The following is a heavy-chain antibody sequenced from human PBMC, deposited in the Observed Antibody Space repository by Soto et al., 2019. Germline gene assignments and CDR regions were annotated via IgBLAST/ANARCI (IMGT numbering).Heavy chain of an antibody. V-gene: IGHV3-30-3*01. CDR3: ARDGGAY. CDR2: MSYDGSNK. J-gene: IGHJ4*02. Sequence: QVQLVESGGGVVQPGRSLRLSCAASGFTFSSYAMHWVRRAPGKGLEWMAVMSYDGSNKYYGDSVKGRFTISRDNSKNTLYLQMNSLRPEDTALYYCARDGGAYWGQGTLVIVSS. CDR1: GFTFSSYA. D-gene: IGHD3-16*01.